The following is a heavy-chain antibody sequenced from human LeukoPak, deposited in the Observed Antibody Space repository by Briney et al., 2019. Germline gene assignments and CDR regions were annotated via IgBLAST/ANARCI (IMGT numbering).Heavy chain of an antibody. CDR3: AKSGSSSWDWFDP. CDR2: VTGDGLTT. J-gene: IGHJ5*02. CDR1: GFTFNKYA. Sequence: SGGSLRLSCTASGFTFNKYAMNWVRQVPGKRLEWVSIVTGDGLTTKYADSVRGRFTISRDNSNNRLHLQMNSLRAEDTAVYYCAKSGSSSWDWFDPWGQGTLVTVSS. D-gene: IGHD2-2*01. V-gene: IGHV3-23*01.